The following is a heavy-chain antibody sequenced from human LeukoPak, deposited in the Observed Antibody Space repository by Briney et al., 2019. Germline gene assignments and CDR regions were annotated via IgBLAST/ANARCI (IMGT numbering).Heavy chain of an antibody. CDR3: ARERGGRGYSYGYGPPDAFDI. Sequence: PGGSLRLSCAASGFTFSSYEMNWVRQAPGKGLEWVSYISSSGSTIYYADSVKGRSTISRDNAKNSLYLQMNSLRAEDTAVYYCARERGGRGYSYGYGPPDAFDIWGQGTMVTVSS. CDR1: GFTFSSYE. D-gene: IGHD5-18*01. V-gene: IGHV3-48*03. CDR2: ISSSGSTI. J-gene: IGHJ3*02.